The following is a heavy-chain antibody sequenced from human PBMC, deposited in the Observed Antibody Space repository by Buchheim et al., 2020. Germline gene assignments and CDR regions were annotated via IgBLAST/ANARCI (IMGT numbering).Heavy chain of an antibody. J-gene: IGHJ5*02. V-gene: IGHV4-61*02. CDR1: GGSISSGSYY. Sequence: QVQLQESGPGLVKPSQTLSLTCTVSGGSISSGSYYWSWIRQPAGKGLEWIGRIYTSGSTNYNPSLKSRVTISVDTSKNQFSLKLSSVTAADTAVYYCARDGAIRSSSSSWFDPWGQGTL. D-gene: IGHD6-6*01. CDR3: ARDGAIRSSSSSWFDP. CDR2: IYTSGST.